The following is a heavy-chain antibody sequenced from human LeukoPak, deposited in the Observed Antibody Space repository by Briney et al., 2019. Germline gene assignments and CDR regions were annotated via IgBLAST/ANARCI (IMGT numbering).Heavy chain of an antibody. CDR3: ARFDKKSGYWFDP. V-gene: IGHV4-34*01. CDR1: GGSFSGYY. J-gene: IGHJ5*02. Sequence: PSETLSLTCAVYGGSFSGYYWSWIRQPPGKGLEWIGEINHSGSTNYNPSLKSRVTISVDTSKNQFSLKLSSVTAADTAVYYCARFDKKSGYWFDPWGQGTLVTVSS. D-gene: IGHD1-26*01. CDR2: INHSGST.